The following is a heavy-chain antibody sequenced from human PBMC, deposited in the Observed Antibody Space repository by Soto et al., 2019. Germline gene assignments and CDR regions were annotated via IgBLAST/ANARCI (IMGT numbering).Heavy chain of an antibody. CDR2: ISSSGSTI. Sequence: EVQLVESGGGLVQPGGSLRLSCAASGFTFSSYEMNWVRQAPGKGLEWVSYISSSGSTIYYADSVKGRFTISRDNAKNSLYLQMNSLRAEDTAVYYCAREGRSGGMDVWGQGNTVTVSS. J-gene: IGHJ6*02. CDR1: GFTFSSYE. V-gene: IGHV3-48*03. CDR3: AREGRSGGMDV. D-gene: IGHD3-10*01.